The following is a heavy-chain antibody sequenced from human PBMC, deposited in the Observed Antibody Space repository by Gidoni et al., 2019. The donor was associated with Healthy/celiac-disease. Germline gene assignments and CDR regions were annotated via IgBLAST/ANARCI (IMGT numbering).Heavy chain of an antibody. V-gene: IGHV3-7*03. CDR3: ARWELWFYDY. Sequence: EVQLVEPGGGLVQPGGSLRLSCAASGFTFSSYCMSCVRQAPGKGLGLVANIKQDGSEKYYVDSVKGRFTISRDNAKNSLYLQMNSLRAEDTAVYYCARWELWFYDYWGQGTLVTVSS. CDR1: GFTFSSYC. CDR2: IKQDGSEK. D-gene: IGHD5-18*01. J-gene: IGHJ4*02.